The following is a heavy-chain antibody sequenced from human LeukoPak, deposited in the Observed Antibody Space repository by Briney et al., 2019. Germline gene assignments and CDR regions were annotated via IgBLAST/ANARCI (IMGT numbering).Heavy chain of an antibody. D-gene: IGHD3-16*01. J-gene: IGHJ4*02. V-gene: IGHV1-2*06. CDR3: ARVKDDYVWGSYSY. CDR2: INPNSGGT. Sequence: ASVKVSCKASGYTFTGYYMHWVRQAPGQGLEWMGRINPNSGGTNYEQKFQGRVTMTRDTSISTAYMELSRLRSDDTAVYYCARVKDDYVWGSYSYWGQGTLVTVSS. CDR1: GYTFTGYY.